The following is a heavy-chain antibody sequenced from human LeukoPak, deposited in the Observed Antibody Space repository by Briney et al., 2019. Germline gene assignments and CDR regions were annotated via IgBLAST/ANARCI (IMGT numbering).Heavy chain of an antibody. V-gene: IGHV4-39*01. CDR1: GGSISSSSYY. D-gene: IGHD5-18*01. CDR3: ARQQLHGDWFDP. J-gene: IGHJ5*02. Sequence: PSETLSLTCTVSGGSISSSSYYWGWIRQPPGKGLEWIGSIYYSGSTYYNPSLKSRVTISLDTSKNQFSLKLSSVTAADTAVYYCARQQLHGDWFDPWGQGTLVTVSS. CDR2: IYYSGST.